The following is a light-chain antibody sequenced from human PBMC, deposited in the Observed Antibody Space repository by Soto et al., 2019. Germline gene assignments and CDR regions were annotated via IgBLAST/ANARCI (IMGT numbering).Light chain of an antibody. Sequence: GDRVTLTCRASQDIGNDLGWYQQKPGKAPNRLIYAASSLQSGVPSRFSGSGSGTEFTLTISSLQPEDFATYYCLQHNSYPRAFGQGTKVEIK. CDR3: LQHNSYPRA. CDR2: AAS. V-gene: IGKV1-17*01. CDR1: QDIGND. J-gene: IGKJ1*01.